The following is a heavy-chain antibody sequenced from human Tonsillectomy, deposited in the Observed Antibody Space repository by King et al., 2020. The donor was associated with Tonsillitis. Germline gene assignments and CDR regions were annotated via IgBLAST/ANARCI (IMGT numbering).Heavy chain of an antibody. D-gene: IGHD3-22*01. J-gene: IGHJ4*02. CDR2: IKSKTDGGTT. Sequence: QLVQSGGGLVKPGGSLRLSCAASGFTFSNAWMSWVRQAPGKGLEWVGRIKSKTDGGTTDYAAPVKGRFTISRDDSKNTLYLQMNSLKTEDTALYYCTTQNPTYYYDSSGYGTLIRDFDYWGQGTLVTVSS. V-gene: IGHV3-15*01. CDR3: TTQNPTYYYDSSGYGTLIRDFDY. CDR1: GFTFSNAW.